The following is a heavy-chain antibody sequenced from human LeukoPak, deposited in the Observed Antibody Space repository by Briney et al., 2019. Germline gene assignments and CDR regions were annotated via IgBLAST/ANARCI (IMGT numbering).Heavy chain of an antibody. V-gene: IGHV4-59*01. CDR2: IYYSGST. Sequence: SETLSLTCTVSGGSISSYYWSWIRQPPGKGLEWIGYIYYSGSTNYNPSLKSRVTISVDTSKNQFSLKLSSVTAADTAVYYCARLVVPAAHYYYYYYMDVWGKGTTVTVSS. CDR3: ARLVVPAAHYYYYYYMDV. D-gene: IGHD2-2*01. CDR1: GGSISSYY. J-gene: IGHJ6*03.